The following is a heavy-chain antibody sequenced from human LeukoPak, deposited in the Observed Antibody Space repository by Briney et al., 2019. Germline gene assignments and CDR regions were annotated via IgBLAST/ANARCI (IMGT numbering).Heavy chain of an antibody. CDR1: GGSFSGYY. D-gene: IGHD2-21*02. Sequence: SETLSLTCAVYGGSFSGYYWSWIRHPPGKGLEWIGVINHSGSTNYNPSLKSRVTISVDTSKNQFSLKLSSVTAADTAVYYCARGGLAYCGGDCYSEPRNWGQGTLVTVSS. CDR3: ARGGLAYCGGDCYSEPRN. V-gene: IGHV4-34*01. J-gene: IGHJ4*02. CDR2: INHSGST.